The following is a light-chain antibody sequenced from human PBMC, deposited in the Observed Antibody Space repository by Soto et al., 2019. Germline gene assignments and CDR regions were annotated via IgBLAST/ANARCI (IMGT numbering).Light chain of an antibody. Sequence: QSALTQPASVSGSPGQSITISCTGTSSDVGSYNLVSWYQHHPGKAPKLMLYEASKRPSGVSNRFSGSKSGNTASLTISGLQAEDEADYYCSSYTSSSPYVFGTGTKVTVL. CDR1: SSDVGSYNL. V-gene: IGLV2-14*02. CDR2: EAS. CDR3: SSYTSSSPYV. J-gene: IGLJ1*01.